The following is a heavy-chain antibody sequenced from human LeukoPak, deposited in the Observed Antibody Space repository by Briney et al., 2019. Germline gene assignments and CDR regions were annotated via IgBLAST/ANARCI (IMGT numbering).Heavy chain of an antibody. D-gene: IGHD3-22*01. Sequence: SETLSLTCAVYGVSFSDYYWTWIRQPPGKGLEWIGEINHGGSTNYNPSLKSRVIISVDTSKNQISLKLNSVTAADTAVYYCARRLFQLSRYAFDIWGQGTMVTVSS. CDR1: GVSFSDYY. CDR2: INHGGST. V-gene: IGHV4-34*01. CDR3: ARRLFQLSRYAFDI. J-gene: IGHJ3*02.